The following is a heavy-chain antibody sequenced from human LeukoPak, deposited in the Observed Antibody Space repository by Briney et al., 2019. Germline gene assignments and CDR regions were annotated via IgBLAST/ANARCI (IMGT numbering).Heavy chain of an antibody. CDR3: ARASYSYDINGWVPFDY. J-gene: IGHJ4*02. CDR1: GGSISSSYSY. D-gene: IGHD3-22*01. V-gene: IGHV4-39*07. CDR2: IYYSGST. Sequence: SETLSLTCTVSGGSISSSYSYWGWIRQPPGKGLEWIGNIYYSGSTYYNPSLKSRVTISVDTSKNHFSLKLNSVTAADTAVYYCARASYSYDINGWVPFDYWGQGTLVTVSS.